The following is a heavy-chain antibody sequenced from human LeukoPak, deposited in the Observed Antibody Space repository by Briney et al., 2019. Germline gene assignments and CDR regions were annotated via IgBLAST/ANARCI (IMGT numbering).Heavy chain of an antibody. V-gene: IGHV4-34*01. Sequence: SETLSLTCAVYGGSFSGYYWSWIRQPPGKGLEWIGEINHSGSTNYNPSLKSRVTMSVDTSKNQFSLKLSSVTAADTAVYYCARDQYPEDAFDIWGQGTMVTVSS. D-gene: IGHD2-2*02. CDR3: ARDQYPEDAFDI. CDR2: INHSGST. CDR1: GGSFSGYY. J-gene: IGHJ3*02.